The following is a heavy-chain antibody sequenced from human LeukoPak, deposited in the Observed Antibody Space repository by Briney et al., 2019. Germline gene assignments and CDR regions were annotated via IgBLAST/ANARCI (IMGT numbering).Heavy chain of an antibody. CDR3: ARPISCSATTCSDSFHV. D-gene: IGHD2-2*01. J-gene: IGHJ3*01. Sequence: PSQTLSLTCTVSGGSISSDDYYWSWIRQHPGQGLEWIGYIFYSGTAYYNPSLKSRVTISVDTSKNQFSLKLSSVTAADTAVYYCARPISCSATTCSDSFHVWGQGTMVTVSS. V-gene: IGHV4-31*03. CDR2: IFYSGTA. CDR1: GGSISSDDYY.